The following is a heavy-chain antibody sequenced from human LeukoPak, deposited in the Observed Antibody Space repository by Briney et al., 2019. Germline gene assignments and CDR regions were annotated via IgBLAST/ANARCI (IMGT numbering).Heavy chain of an antibody. Sequence: GGSLRLSCAASGFSFSSYGMHWVRQAPGKGLEWVAVIWHDGSNKFYADSVKGRFTISRDNSKNTLYLQMNSLRAEDTAVYYCVRGPRQWLVPRGAFDIWGQGTMVTVSS. V-gene: IGHV3-33*01. D-gene: IGHD6-19*01. CDR2: IWHDGSNK. CDR3: VRGPRQWLVPRGAFDI. J-gene: IGHJ3*02. CDR1: GFSFSSYG.